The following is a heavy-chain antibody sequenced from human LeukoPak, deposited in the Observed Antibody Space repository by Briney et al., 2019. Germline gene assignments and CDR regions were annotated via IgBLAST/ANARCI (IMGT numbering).Heavy chain of an antibody. Sequence: GESLKISCKGSGYSFTSYWIGWVRQMPGKGLEWMGIIYPGDSDTRYSPSFQGHVTISADKSISTAYLQWSSLKASDTAMYYCARHPVGCSGGSCYSYWFDPWGQGTLVTVSS. D-gene: IGHD2-15*01. CDR3: ARHPVGCSGGSCYSYWFDP. J-gene: IGHJ5*02. CDR2: IYPGDSDT. CDR1: GYSFTSYW. V-gene: IGHV5-51*01.